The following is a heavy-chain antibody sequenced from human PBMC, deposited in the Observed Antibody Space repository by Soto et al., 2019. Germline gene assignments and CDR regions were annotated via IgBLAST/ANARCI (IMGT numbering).Heavy chain of an antibody. Sequence: QITLKESGPTLVKPTQTLTLTCTFSGFSLTTSGVGVGWIRQPPGKALEWLALLYWNDNKWYSPSLESRLTITKDTSKNQVVLTMTNMDPVDTATSFCAHGSGWLFDYWGQGTLVTVSS. V-gene: IGHV2-5*01. CDR3: AHGSGWLFDY. J-gene: IGHJ4*02. D-gene: IGHD6-19*01. CDR1: GFSLTTSGVG. CDR2: LYWNDNK.